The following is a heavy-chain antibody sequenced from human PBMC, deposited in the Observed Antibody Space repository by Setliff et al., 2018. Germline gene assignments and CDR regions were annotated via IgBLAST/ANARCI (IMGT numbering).Heavy chain of an antibody. CDR1: GGSISSSNW. J-gene: IGHJ4*02. V-gene: IGHV4-4*02. CDR2: IYHSGST. D-gene: IGHD2-15*01. Sequence: SETLSLTCAVSGGSISSSNWWSWVRQPPGKGLEWIGEIYHSGSTNYNPSLKSRVTISVDTSKNQFSLKLTSVTAADTAVYYCARPKLIAAIAGYFDYWGQGSLVTISS. CDR3: ARPKLIAAIAGYFDY.